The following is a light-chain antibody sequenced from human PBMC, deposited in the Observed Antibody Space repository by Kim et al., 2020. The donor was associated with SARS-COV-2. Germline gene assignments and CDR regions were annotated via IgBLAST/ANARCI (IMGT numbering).Light chain of an antibody. CDR1: QSISSY. V-gene: IGKV1-39*01. Sequence: DIQMTQSPSSLSASVGDRVTITCRASQSISSYLNWYQQKPGKAPKCLIYAASSLQSGVPSKFSGSGPGTDFTLTISSLQPEDFATYYCQQSNSNPYTFGQGTKLEI. CDR2: AAS. J-gene: IGKJ2*01. CDR3: QQSNSNPYT.